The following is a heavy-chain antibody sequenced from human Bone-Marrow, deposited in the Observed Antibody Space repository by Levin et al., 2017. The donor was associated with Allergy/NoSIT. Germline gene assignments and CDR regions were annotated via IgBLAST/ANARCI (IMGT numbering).Heavy chain of an antibody. Sequence: GESLKISCKASGYTFTSYGISWVRQAPGQGLEWMGWISAYNGNTNYAQKLQGRVTMTTDTSTSTAYMELRSLRSDDTAVYYCARDRYVLVVYEAGSPPDNWFDPWGQGTLVTVSS. D-gene: IGHD2-8*02. CDR3: ARDRYVLVVYEAGSPPDNWFDP. J-gene: IGHJ5*02. V-gene: IGHV1-18*01. CDR1: GYTFTSYG. CDR2: ISAYNGNT.